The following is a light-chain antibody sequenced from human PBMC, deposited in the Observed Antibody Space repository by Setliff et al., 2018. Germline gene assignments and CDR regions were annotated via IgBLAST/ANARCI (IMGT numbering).Light chain of an antibody. CDR3: CSYARSRTVA. V-gene: IGLV2-23*02. J-gene: IGLJ1*01. CDR1: SSDVGYYNL. CDR2: EFS. Sequence: QSALTQPASVSGSPGQSITISCGGTSSDVGYYNLVSWYQQHPGKAPKLILYEFSKRPSGVSDRFSGSKSGNAASLTISGLQAEDEADYYCCSYARSRTVAFGTGTKGTVL.